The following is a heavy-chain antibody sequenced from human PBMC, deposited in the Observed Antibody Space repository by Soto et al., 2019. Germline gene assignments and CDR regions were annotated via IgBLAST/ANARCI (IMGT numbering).Heavy chain of an antibody. CDR2: INSDGSSA. CDR1: GFSFSSYW. J-gene: IGHJ1*01. V-gene: IGHV3-74*01. D-gene: IGHD2-2*01. CDR3: AKGVPAAARYFQH. Sequence: VQLVESGGGLVQPGGSLRLSCAASGFSFSSYWMHWVRHAPGKGLVWVSRINSDGSSATYADSVKGRFTISRDNAKNTLYLQMNCLTPEDTAVYYCAKGVPAAARYFQHWGQGTLVTVSS.